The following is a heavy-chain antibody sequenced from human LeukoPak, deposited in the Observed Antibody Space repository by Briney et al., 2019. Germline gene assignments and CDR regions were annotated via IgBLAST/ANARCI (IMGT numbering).Heavy chain of an antibody. D-gene: IGHD1-26*01. Sequence: GGSLRLSCAASGFTVSSNYMSLVRQAPGKGLEWVSAIYSGGSTYYADSVKGRFTISRDNSKNTLYLQMNSLRAEDTAVYYCARDYPRVGATTPYFDYWGQGTLVTVSS. J-gene: IGHJ4*02. CDR1: GFTVSSNY. CDR2: IYSGGST. CDR3: ARDYPRVGATTPYFDY. V-gene: IGHV3-66*01.